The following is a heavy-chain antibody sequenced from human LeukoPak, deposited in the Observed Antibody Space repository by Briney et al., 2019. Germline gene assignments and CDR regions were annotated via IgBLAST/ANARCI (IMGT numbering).Heavy chain of an antibody. D-gene: IGHD3-22*01. CDR3: VRDTRSYDTSGYYHFDF. CDR1: GGSISSYY. CDR2: IYYSGST. V-gene: IGHV4-59*01. Sequence: LETLSLTCTVSGGSISSYYWNWIRQPPGKGLEWIGYIYYSGSTNYNPSLKSRVTISVDTSKNQFSLKLSSVTAADTAVYYCVRDTRSYDTSGYYHFDFWGQGSLVTVSS. J-gene: IGHJ4*02.